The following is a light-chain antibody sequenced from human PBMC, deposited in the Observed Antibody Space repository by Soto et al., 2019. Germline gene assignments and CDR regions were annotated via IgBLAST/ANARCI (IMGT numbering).Light chain of an antibody. J-gene: IGKJ2*01. CDR2: AAS. V-gene: IGKV1-8*01. Sequence: AIRMTQSPSSFSASTGDRVTITCRASQGISSYLAWYQQKPWKAPKLLIYAASTLQSGVQSRFSGSGSGTDFTLTISCLQSEDFATYYCQQYYSYPPSFGQGTKLEIK. CDR3: QQYYSYPPS. CDR1: QGISSY.